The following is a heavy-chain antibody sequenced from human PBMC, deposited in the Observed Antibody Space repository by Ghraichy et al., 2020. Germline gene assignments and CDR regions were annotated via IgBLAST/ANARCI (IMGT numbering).Heavy chain of an antibody. J-gene: IGHJ4*02. D-gene: IGHD1-14*01. V-gene: IGHV4-4*07. Sequence: SETLSLTCTVSGGSITIYYWGWIRQPAGKGLEWVGRIYSSGSTNYNPSLKTRVTMSVDTSKNQFTLKLTSVTAADTAVFYCARFSFRPGSTTDFEYWGQGTLVTVSS. CDR2: IYSSGST. CDR3: ARFSFRPGSTTDFEY. CDR1: GGSITIYY.